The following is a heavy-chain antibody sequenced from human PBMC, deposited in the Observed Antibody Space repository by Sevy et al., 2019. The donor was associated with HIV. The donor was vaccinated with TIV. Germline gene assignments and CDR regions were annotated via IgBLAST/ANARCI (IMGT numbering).Heavy chain of an antibody. CDR1: GYSFTSYW. CDR2: IYPGDSDT. CDR3: ARQLAAAGTGAFDY. V-gene: IGHV5-51*01. J-gene: IGHJ4*02. Sequence: GESLKISCQGSGYSFTSYWIDWVRQMPGNGLEWMGIIYPGDSDTRHSPSFQGQVTISADKSISTAYLQWSSLKASDTAMYYCARQLAAAGTGAFDYWGQGTLVTVSS. D-gene: IGHD6-13*01.